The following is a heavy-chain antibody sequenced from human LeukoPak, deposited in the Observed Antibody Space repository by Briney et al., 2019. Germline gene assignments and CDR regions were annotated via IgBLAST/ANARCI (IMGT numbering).Heavy chain of an antibody. CDR1: GFTFSDYY. CDR2: ISSSGSTI. Sequence: GGSLRLSCAASGFTFSDYYMSWIRQAPGKGLEWVSYISSSGSTIYYADSVKVRFTISRDNAKNSLYLQMNSLRAEDTAVYYCAREDVAAAGPFYYYYYMDVWGKGTTVTVSS. V-gene: IGHV3-11*01. J-gene: IGHJ6*03. D-gene: IGHD6-13*01. CDR3: AREDVAAAGPFYYYYYMDV.